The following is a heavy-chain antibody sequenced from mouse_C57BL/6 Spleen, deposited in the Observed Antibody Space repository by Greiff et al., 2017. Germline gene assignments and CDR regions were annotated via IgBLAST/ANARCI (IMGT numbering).Heavy chain of an antibody. V-gene: IGHV1-75*01. J-gene: IGHJ2*01. CDR1: GYTFTDYY. CDR3: ARSYYYGSHYFDY. D-gene: IGHD1-1*01. Sequence: QVQLQQSGPELVKPGASVKISCKASGYTFTDYYINWVKQRPGQGLEWIGWIFPGSGSTYYNEKFKGQATLTVDKSSSTAYMLLSSLTSEDSAVYFCARSYYYGSHYFDYWGQGTTLTVSS. CDR2: IFPGSGST.